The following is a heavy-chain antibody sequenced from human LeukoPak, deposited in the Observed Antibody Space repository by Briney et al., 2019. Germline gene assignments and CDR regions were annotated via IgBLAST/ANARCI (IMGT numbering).Heavy chain of an antibody. CDR2: ISSSSSYI. V-gene: IGHV3-21*01. J-gene: IGHJ1*01. D-gene: IGHD6-19*01. CDR1: GFTFSSYS. CDR3: ARAGYSSGWYGFGFQH. Sequence: GGSLRLSCAASGFTFSSYSMNWVRQAPGKGLEWVSSISSSSSYIYYADSVKGRFTISRDNAKNSLYLQMNSLRAEDTAVYYCARAGYSSGWYGFGFQHWGQGTLVTVSS.